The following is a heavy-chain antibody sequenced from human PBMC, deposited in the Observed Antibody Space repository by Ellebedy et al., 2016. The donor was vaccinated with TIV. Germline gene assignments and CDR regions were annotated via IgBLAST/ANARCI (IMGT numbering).Heavy chain of an antibody. Sequence: GESLKISXKGSGYSFTSYWIGWVRQMPGKGLEWMAIIYPGDSDTRYSPSFQGQVTISADKSISTAYLQWSSLKASDTAMYYCARRHKTSDGDSSGYYFNYWGQGTLVTVSS. CDR3: ARRHKTSDGDSSGYYFNY. J-gene: IGHJ4*02. V-gene: IGHV5-51*01. CDR2: IYPGDSDT. CDR1: GYSFTSYW. D-gene: IGHD3-22*01.